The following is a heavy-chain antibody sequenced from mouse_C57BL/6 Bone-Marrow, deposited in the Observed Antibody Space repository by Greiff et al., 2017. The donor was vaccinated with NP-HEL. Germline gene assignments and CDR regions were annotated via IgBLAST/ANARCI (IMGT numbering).Heavy chain of an antibody. V-gene: IGHV1-53*01. Sequence: QVQLQQPGTELVKPGASVKLSCKASGYTFTSYWMHWVKQRPGQGLEWIGNINPSNGGTNYNEKFKSKATLTVDKSSSTAYMQLSSLTSEDSAIYYCARGGQLSLPFDYWGQGTTLTVSS. J-gene: IGHJ2*01. CDR3: ARGGQLSLPFDY. CDR2: INPSNGGT. D-gene: IGHD3-2*02. CDR1: GYTFTSYW.